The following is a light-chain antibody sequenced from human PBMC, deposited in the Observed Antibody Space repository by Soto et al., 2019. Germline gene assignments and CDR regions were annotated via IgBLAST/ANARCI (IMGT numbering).Light chain of an antibody. CDR3: QQFVNWPPT. V-gene: IGKV3-20*01. J-gene: IGKJ4*01. CDR2: AAS. CDR1: QSVSNSS. Sequence: EIVLTQSPGTLSLSPGERATFSCRASQSVSNSSLAWYHQKPGQAPRLLLFAASRRATGIPDTFSGSGSGTDFTLTISRLEPEDFAVYYCQQFVNWPPTFGGGTKVEIK.